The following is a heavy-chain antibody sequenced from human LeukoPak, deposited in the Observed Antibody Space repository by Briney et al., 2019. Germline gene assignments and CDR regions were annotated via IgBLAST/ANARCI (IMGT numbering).Heavy chain of an antibody. J-gene: IGHJ4*02. CDR3: ARREGSGSYGLALNY. D-gene: IGHD3-10*01. CDR1: GGSISSYY. V-gene: IGHV4-59*01. CDR2: IDYSGST. Sequence: NPSETLSLTCTVSGGSISSYYWSRIRQPPGKGLEWIGNIDYSGSTIYNPALKSRVTMSVDTSKNQFSLNLTSVTAADTAVYYCARREGSGSYGLALNYWGQGTLVTVSS.